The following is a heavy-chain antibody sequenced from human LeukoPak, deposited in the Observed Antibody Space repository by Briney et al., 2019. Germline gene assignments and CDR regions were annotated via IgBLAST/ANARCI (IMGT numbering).Heavy chain of an antibody. J-gene: IGHJ4*02. CDR1: GFTFSSYA. CDR3: ASTNYDSSGYYWGLVY. Sequence: GGSLRLSCAASGFTFSSYAMSWVRQAPGKGLEWVSAISGSGGSTYYADSVKGRFAISRDNSKNTLYLQMNSLRAEDTAVYYCASTNYDSSGYYWGLVYWGQGALVTVSS. D-gene: IGHD3-22*01. CDR2: ISGSGGST. V-gene: IGHV3-23*01.